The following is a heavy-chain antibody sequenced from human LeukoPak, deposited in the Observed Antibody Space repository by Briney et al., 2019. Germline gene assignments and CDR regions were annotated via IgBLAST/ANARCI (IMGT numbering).Heavy chain of an antibody. CDR2: IWSDGSKK. Sequence: GGSLRLSCRASGFTFSSCGMHWVRQAPGQGLEWVAVIWSDGSKKYHADSVKGRFTISRDNTKNMLYLQMNSLRAEDTAIYYCVRVGTDSIGSYPDYWGQGTLVTVTS. CDR3: VRVGTDSIGSYPDY. J-gene: IGHJ4*02. D-gene: IGHD3-22*01. V-gene: IGHV3-33*01. CDR1: GFTFSSCG.